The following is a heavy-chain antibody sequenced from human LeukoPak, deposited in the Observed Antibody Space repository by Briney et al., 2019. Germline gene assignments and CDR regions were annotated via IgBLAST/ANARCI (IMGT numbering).Heavy chain of an antibody. V-gene: IGHV4-34*01. CDR2: INHSGST. D-gene: IGHD2-15*01. CDR1: GGSFSGYY. Sequence: PSETLSLTCAVYGGSFSGYYWSRIRQPPGKVLEWIGEINHSGSTNYNPSLKSRVTISVDTSKNQFSLKLSSVTAADTAVYYCAPLGYCSGGSCPSHYGMDVWGQGATVTVSS. J-gene: IGHJ6*02. CDR3: APLGYCSGGSCPSHYGMDV.